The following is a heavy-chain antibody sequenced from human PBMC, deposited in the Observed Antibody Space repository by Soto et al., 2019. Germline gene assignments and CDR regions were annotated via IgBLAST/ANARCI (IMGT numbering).Heavy chain of an antibody. CDR2: IYHSGTT. D-gene: IGHD3-3*01. V-gene: IGHV4-4*02. CDR1: GGSISNNNC. CDR3: ARRRIMTFGVVITGYGMDV. Sequence: LSLTCAVSGGSISNNNCWSWVRQPPGKGLEWIGEIYHSGTTNYNPSLKSRVTISVDKSKNQFSLKLSSVTAADTALYYCARRRIMTFGVVITGYGMDVWGQGTTVTVSS. J-gene: IGHJ6*02.